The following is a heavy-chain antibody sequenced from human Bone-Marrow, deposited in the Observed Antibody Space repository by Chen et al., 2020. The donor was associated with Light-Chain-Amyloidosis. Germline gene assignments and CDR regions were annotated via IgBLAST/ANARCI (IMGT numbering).Heavy chain of an antibody. Sequence: QVQLQESGPGLVKPSETLSLTCSVSETSIDAAYWAWIRQPPGEGLEWIGYIFYSGSTTYNPSLKSRVTMSVDTSTNQFALMLTSWTTAYTAVYYCARVQTVTSLNYWGQGAMVTVSS. D-gene: IGHD4-4*01. CDR2: IFYSGST. CDR3: ARVQTVTSLNY. J-gene: IGHJ4*02. V-gene: IGHV4-59*01. CDR1: ETSIDAAY.